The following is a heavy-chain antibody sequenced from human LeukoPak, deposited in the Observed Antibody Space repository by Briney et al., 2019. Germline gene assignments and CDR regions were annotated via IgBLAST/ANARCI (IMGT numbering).Heavy chain of an antibody. Sequence: GGSLRLSCAASGFTFRRYAMSWVRQAPGKGLEWVSGISSSDGSTYYADSVKGRFTISRDNSKNTLYLQMNSLRAEDTAVYYCAEDLWFGDLSFGDYWGQGTLVTVSS. CDR2: ISSSDGST. V-gene: IGHV3-23*01. D-gene: IGHD3-10*01. J-gene: IGHJ4*02. CDR3: AEDLWFGDLSFGDY. CDR1: GFTFRRYA.